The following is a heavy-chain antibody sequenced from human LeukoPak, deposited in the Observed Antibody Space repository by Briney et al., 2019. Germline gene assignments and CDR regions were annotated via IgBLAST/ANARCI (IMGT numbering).Heavy chain of an antibody. J-gene: IGHJ4*02. Sequence: PGGSLRLSCAASGFTFDDYGMSWVRQAPGKGLEWVSGINWNGGSTGYADSVKGRFTISRDKAKNSLYLQMNSLRAEDTALYYCARAQRRPYYYDSSGPYYFDYWGQGTLVTVSS. CDR3: ARAQRRPYYYDSSGPYYFDY. CDR1: GFTFDDYG. V-gene: IGHV3-20*04. CDR2: INWNGGST. D-gene: IGHD3-22*01.